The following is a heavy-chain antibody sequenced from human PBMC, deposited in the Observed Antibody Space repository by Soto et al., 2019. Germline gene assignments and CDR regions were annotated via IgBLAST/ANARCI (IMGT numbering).Heavy chain of an antibody. CDR1: GYTFTSYD. Sequence: GASVHVSCKASGYTFTSYDINWVRQAPLLVLEWVVGIIPIFGTANYAQKFQGRVTITADESTSTSYLEVNNLRSEDTSVYYCAKVRYSSPMGYYYGMDVWGQGNTVTVSS. CDR3: AKVRYSSPMGYYYGMDV. J-gene: IGHJ6*02. D-gene: IGHD6-19*01. V-gene: IGHV1-69*13. CDR2: IIPIFGTA.